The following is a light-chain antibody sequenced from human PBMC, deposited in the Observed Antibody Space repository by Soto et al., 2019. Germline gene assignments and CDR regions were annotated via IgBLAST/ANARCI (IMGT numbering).Light chain of an antibody. J-gene: IGLJ1*01. CDR1: SSSIGAGYH. CDR2: VNN. Sequence: QSVLTQPPSVSGAPGQRVTISCTGSSSSIGAGYHVHWYQQLPGAAPKLLISVNNNRPSGVPDRFSGSRSGTSASLAIAGLQAEDEADYYCQSYDDSLSTHVFGTGTKLTVL. V-gene: IGLV1-40*01. CDR3: QSYDDSLSTHV.